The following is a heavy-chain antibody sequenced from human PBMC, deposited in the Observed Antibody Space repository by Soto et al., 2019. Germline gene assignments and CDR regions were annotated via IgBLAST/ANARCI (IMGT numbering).Heavy chain of an antibody. CDR3: AKEQRLPASSIHV. J-gene: IGHJ1*01. V-gene: IGHV3-30*18. Sequence: PGGSLRLSCAASGFTFSNYGMHWVRQAPGKGLDWVAVISYDGNNKYYRDSVKGRFTISRDNSKNTLYLQLNSLRPEDTAIYYCAKEQRLPASSIHVWGQGPLVTVS. D-gene: IGHD2-2*01. CDR2: ISYDGNNK. CDR1: GFTFSNYG.